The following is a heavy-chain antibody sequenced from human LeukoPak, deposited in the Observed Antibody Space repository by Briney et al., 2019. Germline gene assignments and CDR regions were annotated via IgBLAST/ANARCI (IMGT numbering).Heavy chain of an antibody. CDR1: GGSFSGYN. Sequence: SETLPLTCAVYGGSFSGYNWSWIRQPPGKGLEWIREINHSGSTNYNPSLKSRVTISVDTSKNQFSLKLTSVTAADMAVYYCARVGHSSGWGYYYYGMDVWGQGTMVTVSS. D-gene: IGHD6-19*01. J-gene: IGHJ6*02. V-gene: IGHV4-34*01. CDR3: ARVGHSSGWGYYYYGMDV. CDR2: INHSGST.